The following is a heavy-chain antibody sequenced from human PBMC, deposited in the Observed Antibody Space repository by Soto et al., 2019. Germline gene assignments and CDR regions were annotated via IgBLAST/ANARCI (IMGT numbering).Heavy chain of an antibody. J-gene: IGHJ6*02. D-gene: IGHD1-20*01. CDR3: AKRSLTGIHHYYYYYGMDV. Sequence: GGSLRLSCAASGFTFSSYAMSWVRQAPGKGLEWVSAISGSGGSTYYADSVKGRFTISRDNSKNTLYLQMNSLRAEDTAVYYCAKRSLTGIHHYYYYYGMDVWGQGTTVTVSS. CDR2: ISGSGGST. CDR1: GFTFSSYA. V-gene: IGHV3-23*01.